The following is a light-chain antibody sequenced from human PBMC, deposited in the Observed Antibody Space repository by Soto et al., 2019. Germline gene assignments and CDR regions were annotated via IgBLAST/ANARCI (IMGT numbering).Light chain of an antibody. V-gene: IGKV1-5*01. CDR2: DAS. Sequence: IQMTQSPSTLSASVGDRVTITCRARQTIGNWLAWYQQKKGKAPRLLIYDASSLERGVPSRFSGSRSGTEFTLTISSLQPDDFATYYCQQYDSYSYTFCQGTKLEIK. J-gene: IGKJ2*01. CDR1: QTIGNW. CDR3: QQYDSYSYT.